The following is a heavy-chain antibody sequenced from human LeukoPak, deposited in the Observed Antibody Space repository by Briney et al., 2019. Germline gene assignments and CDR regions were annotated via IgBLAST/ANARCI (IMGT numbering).Heavy chain of an antibody. CDR3: ASHSGYDIDY. Sequence: SETLSLTCTVFGGSISSGGYYWSWIRQHPGKGLEWIGYIYYSGSTYYNPSLKSRVTISVDTSKNQFSLKLSSVTAADTAVYYCASHSGYDIDYWGQGTLVTVSS. CDR2: IYYSGST. CDR1: GGSISSGGYY. J-gene: IGHJ4*02. D-gene: IGHD5-12*01. V-gene: IGHV4-31*03.